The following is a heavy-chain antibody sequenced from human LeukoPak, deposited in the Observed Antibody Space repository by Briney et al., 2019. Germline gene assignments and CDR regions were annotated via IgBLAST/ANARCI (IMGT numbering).Heavy chain of an antibody. V-gene: IGHV3-53*01. D-gene: IGHD4-23*01. CDR3: ARRAGGYSHPYDY. J-gene: IGHJ4*02. Sequence: PGGSLRLSCAASGFTVSSNYMSWVRQAPGKGLGWVSVIYSGGTTYYADSVKGRFTISRDNSKNTLYLQMNSLRAEDTAVYYCARRAGGYSHPYDYWGQGILVTVSS. CDR2: IYSGGTT. CDR1: GFTVSSNY.